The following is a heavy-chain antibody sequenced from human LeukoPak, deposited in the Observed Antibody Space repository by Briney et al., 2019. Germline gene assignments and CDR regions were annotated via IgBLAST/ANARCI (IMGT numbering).Heavy chain of an antibody. Sequence: ASVTVSCKASGYTFISYYIHWVRPAPGQGLEWMGIINPSGGSTRYAQKFQGRVTMTRDTSTGTIYMELSSLRSEDTAVYFCARDSGTVSDAFDIWGQGTMVTVSS. D-gene: IGHD4-11*01. CDR3: ARDSGTVSDAFDI. CDR2: INPSGGST. CDR1: GYTFISYY. J-gene: IGHJ3*02. V-gene: IGHV1-46*01.